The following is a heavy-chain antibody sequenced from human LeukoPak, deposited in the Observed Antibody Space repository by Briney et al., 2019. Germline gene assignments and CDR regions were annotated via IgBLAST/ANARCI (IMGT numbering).Heavy chain of an antibody. Sequence: ASVTVSCKASGYTFTGYYMHWVRQAPGQGLEWMGWINPNSGGTNYAQKFQGRVTMTRDTSISTAYMELSRLRSDDTAVYYCARDLGGSYPFDYWGQGTLVTVSS. CDR2: INPNSGGT. V-gene: IGHV1-2*02. CDR1: GYTFTGYY. J-gene: IGHJ4*02. CDR3: ARDLGGSYPFDY. D-gene: IGHD1-26*01.